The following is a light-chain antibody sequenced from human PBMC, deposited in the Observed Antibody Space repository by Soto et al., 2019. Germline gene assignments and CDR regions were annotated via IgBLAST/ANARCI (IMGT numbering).Light chain of an antibody. CDR2: SNY. V-gene: IGLV1-44*01. CDR1: SSNSGSKT. Sequence: QSVLTQPPSASGTPGQRVTISCSGSSSNSGSKTVNWYQQLPGTAPKLLIYSNYQRPSGVPDRFSGSKSGTSASLAISWLQSEDEADYYCSAWDASLNGYVFGTGTKLTVL. CDR3: SAWDASLNGYV. J-gene: IGLJ1*01.